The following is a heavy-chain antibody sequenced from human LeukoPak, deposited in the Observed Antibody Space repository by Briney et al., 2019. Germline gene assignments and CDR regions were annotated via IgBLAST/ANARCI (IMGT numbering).Heavy chain of an antibody. V-gene: IGHV4-61*02. Sequence: SETLSLTCSVSGDPINGGNYFWTWIRQPAGKGLEWIGRVHTSGARDFNPSPESRVLISADISKNQFSLKLRSVTAADTAIYYCARGDWDYARYYLDYWGQGILVTVSS. CDR1: GDPINGGNYF. D-gene: IGHD1-7*01. J-gene: IGHJ4*02. CDR2: VHTSGAR. CDR3: ARGDWDYARYYLDY.